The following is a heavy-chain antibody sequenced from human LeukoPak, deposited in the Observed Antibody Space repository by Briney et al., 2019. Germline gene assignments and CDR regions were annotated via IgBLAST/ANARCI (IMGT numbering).Heavy chain of an antibody. D-gene: IGHD3-16*01. CDR1: GGSISSSSYY. CDR2: IYYSGST. J-gene: IGHJ5*02. Sequence: PSETLSLTCTVSGGSISSSSYYWGWIRQPPGKGLEWIGSIYYSGSTYYNPSLKSRVTISVDTSKNQFSLKLSSVIAADTAVYYCARLGNWFDPWGQGTLVTVSS. V-gene: IGHV4-39*01. CDR3: ARLGNWFDP.